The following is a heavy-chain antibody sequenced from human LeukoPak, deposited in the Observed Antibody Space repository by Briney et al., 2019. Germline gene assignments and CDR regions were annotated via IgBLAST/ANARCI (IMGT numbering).Heavy chain of an antibody. CDR2: IYSSGST. V-gene: IGHV4-59*01. J-gene: IGHJ4*02. CDR3: ARAYYYGSGSYGLDY. D-gene: IGHD3-10*01. CDR1: GGSICSYY. Sequence: PSETLSLTCTVSGGSICSYYWSWIRQPPGKGLEWIGYIYSSGSTNYNPSLKSRVTISVDTSKNQFSLKLTSVTAADTAVYYCARAYYYGSGSYGLDYRGQGTLVTVSS.